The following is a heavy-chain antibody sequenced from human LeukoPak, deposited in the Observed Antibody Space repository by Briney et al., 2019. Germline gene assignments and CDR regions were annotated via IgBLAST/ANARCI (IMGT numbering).Heavy chain of an antibody. J-gene: IGHJ6*02. V-gene: IGHV3-23*01. D-gene: IGHD2-15*01. CDR1: GFTFSSYA. Sequence: GGSLRLSCAASGFTFSSYAMSWVRQAPGKGLEWVSAISGSGCSTYYADSVEGRFTISRDNSKNTLYLQMNSLRAEDTAVYYCAKDVVVVPYYYYYYGMDVWGQGTTVTVSS. CDR3: AKDVVVVPYYYYYYGMDV. CDR2: ISGSGCST.